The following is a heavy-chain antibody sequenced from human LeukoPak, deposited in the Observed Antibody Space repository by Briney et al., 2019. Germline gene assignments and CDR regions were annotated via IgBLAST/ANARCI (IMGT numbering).Heavy chain of an antibody. J-gene: IGHJ4*02. CDR1: GGTFSSYA. CDR3: ARGIQLWTPQYFDY. D-gene: IGHD5-18*01. CDR2: IIPIFGTA. Sequence: SVNVSCKASGGTFSSYAISWVRQAPGQGLEWMGGIIPIFGTASYAQKFQGRVTITADESTSTAYMELSSLRSEDTAVYYCARGIQLWTPQYFDYWGQGTLVTVSS. V-gene: IGHV1-69*13.